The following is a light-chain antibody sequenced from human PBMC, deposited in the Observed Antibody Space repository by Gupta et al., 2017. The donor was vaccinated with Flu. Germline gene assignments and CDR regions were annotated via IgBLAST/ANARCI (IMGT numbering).Light chain of an antibody. CDR3: SSWRGSSTPGV. Sequence: HSALTQPASVSGSPRQSITTSCTGTSSDVGAYNFVSWYQQHPGKVPTLIIYVLSNRHSGVANRFSGSKSDNTATLTITGRQAEEEADYYCSSWRGSSTPGVFGTGTKVTVL. J-gene: IGLJ1*01. CDR1: SSDVGAYNF. V-gene: IGLV2-14*01. CDR2: VLS.